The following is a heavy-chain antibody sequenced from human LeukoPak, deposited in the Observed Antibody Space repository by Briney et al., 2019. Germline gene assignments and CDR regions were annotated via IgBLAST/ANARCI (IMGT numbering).Heavy chain of an antibody. CDR1: SFSFSTYA. J-gene: IGHJ4*02. Sequence: GGSLRLSCEASSFSFSTYAMHWVRQAPGKGLEWVGVISHHGDNKKYVDSVKGRFTISRDNSKNTVYLQVISLTAEDTAVYYCAKDDAWLRFGEWSQGTLVTVSS. D-gene: IGHD3-10*01. CDR2: ISHHGDNK. CDR3: AKDDAWLRFGE. V-gene: IGHV3-30*18.